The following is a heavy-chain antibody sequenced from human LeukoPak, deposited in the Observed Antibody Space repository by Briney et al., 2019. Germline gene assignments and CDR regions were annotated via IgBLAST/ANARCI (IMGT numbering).Heavy chain of an antibody. J-gene: IGHJ2*01. V-gene: IGHV4-4*02. CDR2: IYHSGSN. CDR1: GCTLSSFYW. D-gene: IGHD3-3*01. Sequence: SGTLSLTCAVSGCTLSSFYWSWIRQPPGKGLEWIGDIYHSGSNNYNPSLKGRVTISLDKSKNHFSLKLSSVTAADTAMYYCAREDYDDSGAWYFDLWGRGTLVTVSS. CDR3: AREDYDDSGAWYFDL.